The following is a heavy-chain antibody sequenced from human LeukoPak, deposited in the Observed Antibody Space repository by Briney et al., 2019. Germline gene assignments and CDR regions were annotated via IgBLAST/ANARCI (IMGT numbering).Heavy chain of an antibody. CDR1: GLTVSNHW. CDR2: IREERGQE. D-gene: IGHD5-18*01. J-gene: IGHJ5*02. V-gene: IGHV3-7*03. CDR3: ASLDTAKQPLANH. Sequence: GGSLRLSCVASGLTVSNHWMSWVRQAPGKGLEWVANIREERGQEYYVDSVKGRFTISKNSAKNSLYLQMNTLRVEDMAMYYCASLDTAKQPLANHWGQGTLVTVSS.